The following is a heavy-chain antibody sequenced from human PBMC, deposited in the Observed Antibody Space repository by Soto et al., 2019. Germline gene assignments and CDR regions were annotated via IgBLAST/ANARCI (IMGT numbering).Heavy chain of an antibody. CDR1: GFSLTTNKLA. D-gene: IGHD3-3*01. Sequence: QITLKESGPTLVRPTQTLTLTCTFSGFSLTTNKLAVAWIRQPPGKALEWLALIYWDDDKRYSPSLKSRLSITMDTSKNHVVLTMTNMDPVDTATYDCAHKSPHYDFWSGAPFDPWGQGTLVPVSS. CDR3: AHKSPHYDFWSGAPFDP. V-gene: IGHV2-5*02. CDR2: IYWDDDK. J-gene: IGHJ5*02.